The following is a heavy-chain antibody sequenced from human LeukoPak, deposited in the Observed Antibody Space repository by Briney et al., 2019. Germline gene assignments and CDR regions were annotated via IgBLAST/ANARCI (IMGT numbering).Heavy chain of an antibody. J-gene: IGHJ4*02. CDR3: ARVAIVVVPAASSTILLDY. V-gene: IGHV3-30-3*01. CDR1: GFTFSSYA. D-gene: IGHD2-2*01. CDR2: ISYDGSNK. Sequence: GGSLRLSCAASGFTFSSYAMHWVRQAPGKGLEWVAVISYDGSNKYYADSVKGRFTVSRDNSKNALYLQMNSLRAEDTAVYYCARVAIVVVPAASSTILLDYWGQGTLVTVSS.